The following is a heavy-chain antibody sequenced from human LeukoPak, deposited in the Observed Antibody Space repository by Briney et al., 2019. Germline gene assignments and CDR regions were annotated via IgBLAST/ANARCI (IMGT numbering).Heavy chain of an antibody. CDR2: IYSGGST. D-gene: IGHD3-22*01. CDR3: ARFNYYDSSGHFDY. J-gene: IGHJ4*02. CDR1: GFTVSSIC. V-gene: IGHV3-66*01. Sequence: GGSLRLSCAASGFTVSSICIHWVRQAPGKGLEWVSVIYSGGSTYYTDSVKGRFTISRDNSKNTLYLQMNSLRVGDTAVYYCARFNYYDSSGHFDYWGQGTLVTVSS.